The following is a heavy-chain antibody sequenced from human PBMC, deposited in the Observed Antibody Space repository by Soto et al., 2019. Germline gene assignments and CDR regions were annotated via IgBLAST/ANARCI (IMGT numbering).Heavy chain of an antibody. D-gene: IGHD6-19*01. Sequence: EVQLVESGGGLIQPGGSLRLSCAASGFTVSDNYMTWVRQAPGKGLEWVSVMYSGGTATSYADSVKGRFTVSRDSSKNTLYLQMNSLRAEDTAVYYCAKVLLTYTSGWYHPHFDYWGQGTLVTVSS. J-gene: IGHJ4*02. CDR3: AKVLLTYTSGWYHPHFDY. CDR1: GFTVSDNY. CDR2: MYSGGTAT. V-gene: IGHV3-53*01.